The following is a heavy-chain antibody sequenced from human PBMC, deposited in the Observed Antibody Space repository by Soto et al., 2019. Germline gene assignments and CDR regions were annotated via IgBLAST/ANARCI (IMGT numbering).Heavy chain of an antibody. D-gene: IGHD6-19*01. Sequence: SETLSLTCTVSGGSISSSSYYWGWIRQPPGKGLEWIGSIYYSGSTYYNPSLKSRVTISVDTSKNQFSLKLSSVTAADTAVYYCARPIAVAGTVDYWGQGTLVTVSS. CDR2: IYYSGST. CDR3: ARPIAVAGTVDY. CDR1: GGSISSSSYY. J-gene: IGHJ4*02. V-gene: IGHV4-39*01.